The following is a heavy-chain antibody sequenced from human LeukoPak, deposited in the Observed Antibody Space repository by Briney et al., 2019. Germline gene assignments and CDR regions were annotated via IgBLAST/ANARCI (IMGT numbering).Heavy chain of an antibody. Sequence: SVKVSCKAPGGTFSSYAISWVRRAPGQGLEWMGGIIPIFGTANYAQKFQGRVTITADESTSTAYMELSSLRSEDTAVYYCARDIDTAMVTGDIWGQGTMVTVSS. CDR2: IIPIFGTA. CDR1: GGTFSSYA. CDR3: ARDIDTAMVTGDI. J-gene: IGHJ3*02. D-gene: IGHD5-18*01. V-gene: IGHV1-69*01.